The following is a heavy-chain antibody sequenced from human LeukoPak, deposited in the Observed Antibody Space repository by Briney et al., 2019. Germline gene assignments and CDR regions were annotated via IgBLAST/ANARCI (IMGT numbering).Heavy chain of an antibody. V-gene: IGHV4-4*09. J-gene: IGHJ4*02. D-gene: IGHD3-16*01. CDR3: ARLKFPGGEALHFDS. Sequence: SETLSLTCSVSGGSLTNYYWGWIRQPPGKGLEFIGYIHSDGTTNYDSSLQSRVAISLDTSKIKFSLRLYSVTAADTALYFCARLKFPGGEALHFDSWGQGTLVTVSS. CDR2: IHSDGTT. CDR1: GGSLTNYY.